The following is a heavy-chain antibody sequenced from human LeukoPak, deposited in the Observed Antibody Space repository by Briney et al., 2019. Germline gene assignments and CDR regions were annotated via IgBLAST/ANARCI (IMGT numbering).Heavy chain of an antibody. D-gene: IGHD2-2*01. CDR2: IYHSGST. J-gene: IGHJ4*02. Sequence: KPSETLSLTCAVSGYSISSGYYWGWIRQPPGQGLEWLGSIYHSGSTYYNPSLKSRVTISVDTSKNQFSLKLSSVTAADTAAYYCARQYCSSTSCLDDFDYWGQGTLVTVSS. V-gene: IGHV4-38-2*01. CDR1: GYSISSGYY. CDR3: ARQYCSSTSCLDDFDY.